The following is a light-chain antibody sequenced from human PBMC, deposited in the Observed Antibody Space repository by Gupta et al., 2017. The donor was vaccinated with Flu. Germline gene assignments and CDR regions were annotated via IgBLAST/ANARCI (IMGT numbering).Light chain of an antibody. CDR2: LNSDGSH. CDR1: NGRSSFA. CDR3: QTWGAGIGV. Sequence: QLVLTQSPSASASLGASVKLTCTLSNGRSSFAIAWHQQQPEKGPRFLMKLNSDGSHTKGDGIPDRFSGSSSGTEHYLTISSLQSEDEADYDCQTWGAGIGVFGGGTKLTVL. V-gene: IGLV4-69*01. J-gene: IGLJ2*01.